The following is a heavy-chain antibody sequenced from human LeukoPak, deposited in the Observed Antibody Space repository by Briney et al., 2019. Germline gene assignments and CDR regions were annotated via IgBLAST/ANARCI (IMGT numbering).Heavy chain of an antibody. CDR2: INADGDST. CDR3: ARKAAAGTYYFDY. Sequence: GGSLRLSCAASGFTFSSYPMHWVRQAPGKGLEYVSSINADGDSTFYANSVKGRFTISRDNSKNTLYLQMGSLKSDDMAVYYCARKAAAGTYYFDYWGQGTLVTVSS. J-gene: IGHJ4*02. V-gene: IGHV3-64*01. CDR1: GFTFSSYP. D-gene: IGHD6-25*01.